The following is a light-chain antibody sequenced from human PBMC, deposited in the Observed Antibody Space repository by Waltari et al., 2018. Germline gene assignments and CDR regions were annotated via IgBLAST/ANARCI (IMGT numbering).Light chain of an antibody. Sequence: FMLTQPHSVSESPGKTVTISCTRSSGSIASNYVQWYQQRPGSAPTTVIYEDNQRPSGVPXRFSXSIDXSSNSASLTISGLKTEDXADYYCQSYDSSIEVFGGXTKLTVL. CDR3: QSYDSSIEV. CDR2: EDN. V-gene: IGLV6-57*03. CDR1: SGSIASNY. J-gene: IGLJ3*02.